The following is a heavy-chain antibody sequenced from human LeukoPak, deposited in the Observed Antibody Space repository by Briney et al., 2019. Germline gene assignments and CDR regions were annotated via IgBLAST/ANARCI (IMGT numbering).Heavy chain of an antibody. J-gene: IGHJ4*02. Sequence: GASVKVSCKASGGTFSSYAISWVRQAPGQGLEWMGGIIPIFGTANYAQKFQGRVTITADESTSTAYMELSSLRSEDTAVYYCARDNVRASYYDILTGCYFPNYFDYWGQGTLVTVSS. CDR2: IIPIFGTA. D-gene: IGHD3-9*01. CDR3: ARDNVRASYYDILTGCYFPNYFDY. V-gene: IGHV1-69*01. CDR1: GGTFSSYA.